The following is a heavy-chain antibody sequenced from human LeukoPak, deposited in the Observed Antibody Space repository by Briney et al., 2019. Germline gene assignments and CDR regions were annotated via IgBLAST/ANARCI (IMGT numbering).Heavy chain of an antibody. CDR2: IYHSGST. D-gene: IGHD1-26*01. CDR3: ARSKGATFGY. V-gene: IGHV4-39*07. CDR1: GGSISSSSYY. Sequence: PSETLSLTCTVSGGSISSSSYYWGWIRQPPGKGLEWIGSIYHSGSTNYNPSLKSRVTILVDKSKNQFSLKLSSVTAADTAVYYCARSKGATFGYWGQGTLVTVSS. J-gene: IGHJ4*02.